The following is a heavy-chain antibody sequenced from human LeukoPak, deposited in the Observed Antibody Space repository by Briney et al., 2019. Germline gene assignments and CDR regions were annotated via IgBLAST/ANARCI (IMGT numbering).Heavy chain of an antibody. CDR2: IRYDGSNK. V-gene: IGHV3-30*02. J-gene: IGHJ4*02. Sequence: GGSLRLSCAASGFTFSSYGMHWVRQAPGKGLEWVAFIRYDGSNKYYADSAKGRFTISRDNSKNTLYLQMNSLRAEDTAVYYCAKDRLPPPNYYGSGSSDYWGQGTLVTVSS. CDR3: AKDRLPPPNYYGSGSSDY. D-gene: IGHD3-10*01. CDR1: GFTFSSYG.